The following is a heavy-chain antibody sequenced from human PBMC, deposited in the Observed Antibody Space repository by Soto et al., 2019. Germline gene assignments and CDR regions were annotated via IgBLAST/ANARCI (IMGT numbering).Heavy chain of an antibody. CDR3: ARDGTGTRTGWHFDY. V-gene: IGHV3-21*04. CDR1: GFRFSSYG. J-gene: IGHJ4*02. Sequence: GGSLRLSCRTSGFRFSSYGMHWVRQAPGKGLEWVSSISSSSSYIYYADSVKGRFTISRDNAKNSLYLQMNSLRAEDTAVYYCARDGTGTRTGWHFDYWGQGTLVTVS. CDR2: ISSSSSYI.